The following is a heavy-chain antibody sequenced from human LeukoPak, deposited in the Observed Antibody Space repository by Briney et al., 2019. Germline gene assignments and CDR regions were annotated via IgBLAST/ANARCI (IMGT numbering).Heavy chain of an antibody. CDR2: IIPLFGTA. D-gene: IGHD3-10*01. CDR1: GGTISSYA. CDR3: AGNYYGSGSCDY. J-gene: IGHJ4*02. Sequence: SVKVSCKASGGTISSYAISWVRQAPGEGLEWRVGIIPLFGTANYAQKFQGRVTITAHESTSTAYMEISSLRSEDPAVYYCAGNYYGSGSCDYWGQGTLVTVSS. V-gene: IGHV1-69*13.